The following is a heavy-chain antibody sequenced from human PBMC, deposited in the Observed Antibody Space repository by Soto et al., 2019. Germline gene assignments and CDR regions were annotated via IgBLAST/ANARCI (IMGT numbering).Heavy chain of an antibody. CDR3: ARASDGSYYYYYGMDV. V-gene: IGHV4-39*07. CDR1: GCSISSTVYY. CDR2: IYYSGST. D-gene: IGHD2-21*02. Sequence: SETLSLTCTVSGCSISSTVYYWGWIRQPPGKGLEWVGSIYYSGSTYYNPSLKSRVTISVNTSKNQFSLKLSSVTAADTAVYYCARASDGSYYYYYGMDVWGQGTTVTAP. J-gene: IGHJ6*02.